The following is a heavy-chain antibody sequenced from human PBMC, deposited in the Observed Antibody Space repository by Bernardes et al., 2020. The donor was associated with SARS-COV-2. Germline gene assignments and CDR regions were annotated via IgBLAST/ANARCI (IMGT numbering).Heavy chain of an antibody. J-gene: IGHJ5*02. CDR2: IWYDGSNK. V-gene: IGHV3-33*01. CDR1: GFTFSSYG. CDR3: ARVGRSGYSPYNWFDP. Sequence: GGSLRLSCTASGFTFSSYGMHWVRQAPGKGLEWVAVIWYDGSNKYYADSVKGRFTISRDNSKNTLYLQMNSLRADDTAVYYCARVGRSGYSPYNWFDPWGQGTLVTVSS. D-gene: IGHD3-3*01.